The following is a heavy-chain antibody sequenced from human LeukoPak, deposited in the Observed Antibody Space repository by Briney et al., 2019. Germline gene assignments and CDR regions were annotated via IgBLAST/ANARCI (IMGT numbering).Heavy chain of an antibody. V-gene: IGHV1-2*02. CDR3: ARGGRVVPAAIDY. Sequence: ASVKVSCKASGYTFTGYYMHWVRQAPGQGLEWMGWINPNSGGTNYARKFQGRVTMTRDTSISTAYMELSRLRSDDTAVYYCARGGRVVPAAIDYWGQGTLVTVSS. D-gene: IGHD2-2*01. CDR2: INPNSGGT. CDR1: GYTFTGYY. J-gene: IGHJ4*02.